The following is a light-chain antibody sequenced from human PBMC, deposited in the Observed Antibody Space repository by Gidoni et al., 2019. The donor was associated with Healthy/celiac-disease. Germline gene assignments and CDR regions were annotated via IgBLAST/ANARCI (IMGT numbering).Light chain of an antibody. CDR1: QRVSSN. CDR2: GAS. V-gene: IGKV3-15*01. J-gene: IGKJ1*01. Sequence: EIVMTPSSSTLSVSAGERATLSCRASQRVSSNLAWYQQQPGQAPKLLIYGASTMATGIPARFSGSGSGTEFTLTISSLQSEDFAVYYCQQYNNCPQTFGQGTKVEIK. CDR3: QQYNNCPQT.